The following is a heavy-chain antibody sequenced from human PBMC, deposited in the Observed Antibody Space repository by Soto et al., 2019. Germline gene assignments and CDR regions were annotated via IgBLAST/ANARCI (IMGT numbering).Heavy chain of an antibody. CDR2: ISPYNGNT. V-gene: IGHV1-18*01. Sequence: ASVKVSCKASGYTFLNYGISWVRQAPGQGLEWMGWISPYNGNTNYGQKLQGRVTMTTDTSASTAYMELSSLRSDDTAVYYCATSPYDFWSGYYLDYWGQGTLVTVSS. J-gene: IGHJ4*02. CDR1: GYTFLNYG. CDR3: ATSPYDFWSGYYLDY. D-gene: IGHD3-3*01.